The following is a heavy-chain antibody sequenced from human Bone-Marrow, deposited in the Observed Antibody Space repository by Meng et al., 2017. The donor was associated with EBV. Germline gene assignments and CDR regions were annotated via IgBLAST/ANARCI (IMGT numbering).Heavy chain of an antibody. D-gene: IGHD3-22*01. CDR3: ARDSTGDSRRFDP. V-gene: IGHV1-3*01. Sequence: VHLVQSGGEVKNPGASVKVSCEASGYTFTSYAMHWVRQAPGQRLEWMGWINVGNGDTKYSQKFHGRVTITRDTSATTAYMELSSLTSEDTAVYYCARDSTGDSRRFDPWGQGTLVTVSS. CDR1: GYTFTSYA. J-gene: IGHJ5*02. CDR2: INVGNGDT.